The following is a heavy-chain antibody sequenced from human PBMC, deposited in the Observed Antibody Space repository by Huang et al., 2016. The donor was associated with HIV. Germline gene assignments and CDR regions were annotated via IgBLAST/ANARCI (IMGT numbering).Heavy chain of an antibody. J-gene: IGHJ3*02. D-gene: IGHD5-12*01. CDR2: INHSGST. Sequence: QVQLQQWGAGLLKPSETLSLTCAVYGGSFSGHYWTWIRQPPGKGLEWIGEINHSGSTNYNPALKSRVTISVDTAKNQFSLQLTSVTAADSAVYYCARGGMGRWLQWKTFDIWGQGTMVTVSS. V-gene: IGHV4-34*01. CDR3: ARGGMGRWLQWKTFDI. CDR1: GGSFSGHY.